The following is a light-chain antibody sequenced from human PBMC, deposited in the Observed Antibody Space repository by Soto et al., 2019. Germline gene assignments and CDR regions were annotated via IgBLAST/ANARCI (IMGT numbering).Light chain of an antibody. Sequence: EVVLTQSPGTLSLSPGERATLSCRASQSVSTNYLAWYKQQPGQAPRLLIYGASIRATGIPDRFSGSGSGTEFTLTISRLESEDFEVYYCQQHGSSPITFGQGTRLEIK. J-gene: IGKJ5*01. V-gene: IGKV3-20*01. CDR3: QQHGSSPIT. CDR2: GAS. CDR1: QSVSTNY.